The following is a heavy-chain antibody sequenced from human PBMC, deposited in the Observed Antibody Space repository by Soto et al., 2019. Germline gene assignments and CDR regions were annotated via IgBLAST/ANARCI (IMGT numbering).Heavy chain of an antibody. Sequence: QVQLQQSGPGLLKPSQTLSLTCAISGDSVSTNTVAWNWIRQSPSRGLEWLGRTYHRSRWHNDYAVSVITRITINPDTSRNQFSLQLNSVTPEDTAVYYCVRENFHDDDAFEVWGQGTMVTVSS. CDR1: GDSVSTNTVA. D-gene: IGHD3-3*01. CDR3: VRENFHDDDAFEV. J-gene: IGHJ3*01. CDR2: TYHRSRWHN. V-gene: IGHV6-1*01.